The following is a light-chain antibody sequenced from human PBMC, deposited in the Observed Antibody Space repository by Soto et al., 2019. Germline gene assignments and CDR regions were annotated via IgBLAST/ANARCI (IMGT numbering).Light chain of an antibody. CDR2: DNN. CDR1: GSNIGAGYD. CDR3: GTWDSSLSVGV. Sequence: QSVLTQPPSVSGAPGQRVTISCTGSGSNIGAGYDVHWYQHRPGTAPKLLIYDNNERPSGIPDRFSGSKSGTSATLGITGLQTGDEADYYCGTWDSSLSVGVFGGGTKLTVL. J-gene: IGLJ2*01. V-gene: IGLV1-51*01.